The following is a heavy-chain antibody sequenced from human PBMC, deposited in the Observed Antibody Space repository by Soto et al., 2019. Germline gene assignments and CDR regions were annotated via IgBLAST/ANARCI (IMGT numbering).Heavy chain of an antibody. CDR1: GGSISGSTYY. V-gene: IGHV4-39*01. CDR2: FYYSGTT. CDR3: AIIWGSYRYIDY. D-gene: IGHD3-16*02. J-gene: IGHJ4*02. Sequence: PSETLSLTCTVSGGSISGSTYYWGWIRQPPGKGLEWIGSFYYSGTTHYNPSLKSRVTISADTSKNQFSLNLSSVTAADTAVYYCAIIWGSYRYIDYWGPGVLVTVSS.